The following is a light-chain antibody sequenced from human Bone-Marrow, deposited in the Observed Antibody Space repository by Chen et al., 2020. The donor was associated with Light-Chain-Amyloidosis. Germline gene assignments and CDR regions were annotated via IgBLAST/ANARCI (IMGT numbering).Light chain of an antibody. Sequence: SYVLTQPSSVSLAPGQTATIACGGHNIGSTSVHWYQQTPGQAPLLVVYDDSERPSGLPARLSGANSGNTATLTISRVEAGDEADYYCQVWDRSSDRPVFGGGTKLTVL. V-gene: IGLV3-21*02. CDR1: NIGSTS. J-gene: IGLJ3*02. CDR2: DDS. CDR3: QVWDRSSDRPV.